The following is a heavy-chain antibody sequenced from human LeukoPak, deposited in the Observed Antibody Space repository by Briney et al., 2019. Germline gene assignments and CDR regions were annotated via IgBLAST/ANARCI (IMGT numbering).Heavy chain of an antibody. CDR2: IYYSGST. V-gene: IGHV4-59*01. CDR1: GGSISSYY. D-gene: IGHD6-6*01. CDR3: ARAYSSSSWGWFDP. Sequence: SETLSLTCTVSGGSISSYYWSWIRQPPGKGLEWIGYIYYSGSTNYNPSLKSRVTISVDTSKSQFSLKLSSVTAADTAVYYCARAYSSSSWGWFDPWGQGTLVTVSS. J-gene: IGHJ5*02.